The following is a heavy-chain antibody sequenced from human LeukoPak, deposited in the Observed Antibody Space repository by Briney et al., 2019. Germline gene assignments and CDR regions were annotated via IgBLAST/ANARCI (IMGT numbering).Heavy chain of an antibody. CDR1: GFTVSNSY. D-gene: IGHD2-21*02. CDR2: LYSDDNT. CDR3: ARDMGDSVDY. V-gene: IGHV3-53*01. J-gene: IGHJ4*02. Sequence: GGSLRLSCAASGFTVSNSYMSWVRQAPGKGLEWVSVLYSDDNTYYGDSVKGRFTISRDNSKNTLFLQMNSLRAEDTAVYYCARDMGDSVDYWGQGTLVTVSS.